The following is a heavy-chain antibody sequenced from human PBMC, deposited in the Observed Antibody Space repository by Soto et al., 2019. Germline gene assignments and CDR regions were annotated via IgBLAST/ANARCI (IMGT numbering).Heavy chain of an antibody. V-gene: IGHV4-59*08. D-gene: IGHD4-4*01. J-gene: IGHJ4*02. CDR2: VYYSGST. CDR3: GKHTVRALFDY. Sequence: PSETLSLTCTVSGGTISNYYWSWIRQPPGKGLEWIGYVYYSGSTNYNPSLKSRITISIDMPKNQFSLNLSSVTAADTAVFYWGKHTVRALFDYWGRGTLVTVSS. CDR1: GGTISNYY.